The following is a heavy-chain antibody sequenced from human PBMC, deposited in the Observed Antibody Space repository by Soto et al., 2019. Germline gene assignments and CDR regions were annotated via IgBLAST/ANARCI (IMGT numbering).Heavy chain of an antibody. D-gene: IGHD1-1*01. Sequence: EVQLVESGGGLVQPGGSLRLSCAASGFDFSNSWIHWVRQGPGKGLVWVSHINSDGSGTTYADSVKGRFTISRDNAKNTVYLQMNSLRAEDTAVYYCAKGTAYAMDVWGQGTTVTVSS. J-gene: IGHJ6*02. CDR2: INSDGSGT. CDR1: GFDFSNSW. CDR3: AKGTAYAMDV. V-gene: IGHV3-74*01.